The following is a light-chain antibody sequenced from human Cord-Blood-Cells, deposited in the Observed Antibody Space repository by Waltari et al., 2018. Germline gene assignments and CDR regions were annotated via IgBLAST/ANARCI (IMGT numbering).Light chain of an antibody. CDR2: DVS. J-gene: IGLJ1*01. Sequence: QSALTQPRSVSGSPGQSVTISCTGTSSDVGGYNYVPWYQQHPGKAPKLMIYDVSKRPSGVPDGFSGSKSGNTASLTISGLQAEDEADYYCCSYAGSYNYVFGTGTKVTVL. CDR3: CSYAGSYNYV. V-gene: IGLV2-11*01. CDR1: SSDVGGYNY.